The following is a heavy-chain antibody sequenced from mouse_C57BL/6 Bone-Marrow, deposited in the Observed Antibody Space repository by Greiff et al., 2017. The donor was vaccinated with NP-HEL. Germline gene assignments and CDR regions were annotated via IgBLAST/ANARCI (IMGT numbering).Heavy chain of an antibody. D-gene: IGHD1-1*01. CDR1: GYSFTSYY. CDR3: ARCWRVLLPVDY. V-gene: IGHV1-66*01. Sequence: QVQLQQSGPELVKPGASVKISCKASGYSFTSYYIHWVKQRPGQGLEWIGWIYPGSGNTKYNEKFKGKATLTADPSSSTAYMPLSSLTSEDSEVDYCARCWRVLLPVDYWGQGTTLTVSS. CDR2: IYPGSGNT. J-gene: IGHJ2*01.